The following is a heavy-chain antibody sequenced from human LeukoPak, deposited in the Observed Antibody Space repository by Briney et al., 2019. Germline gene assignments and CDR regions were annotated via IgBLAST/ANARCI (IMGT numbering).Heavy chain of an antibody. Sequence: SETLSLTCTVSGGSISSSSYYWGWIRQPPGKGLEWTGSIYYSGSTYYNPSLKSRVTISVDTSKNQFSLKLSSVTAADTAVYYCARANYYGSGSYDYWGQGTLVTVSS. V-gene: IGHV4-39*07. D-gene: IGHD3-10*01. J-gene: IGHJ4*02. CDR3: ARANYYGSGSYDY. CDR2: IYYSGST. CDR1: GGSISSSSYY.